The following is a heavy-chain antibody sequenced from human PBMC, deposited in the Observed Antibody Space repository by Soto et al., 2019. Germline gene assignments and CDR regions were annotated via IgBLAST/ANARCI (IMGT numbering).Heavy chain of an antibody. D-gene: IGHD2-15*01. CDR3: AGGYCSGGSCYSPLDY. CDR2: ISWNSGSI. V-gene: IGHV3-9*01. Sequence: EVQLVESGGGLVQPGRSLRLSCAASGFTFDDYAMHWVRQAPGKGLEWVSGISWNSGSIGYADSVKGRFTISRDNAKNFLYLQTNGLRAVDTALYYCAGGYCSGGSCYSPLDYWDHGTLVTVSS. CDR1: GFTFDDYA. J-gene: IGHJ4*01.